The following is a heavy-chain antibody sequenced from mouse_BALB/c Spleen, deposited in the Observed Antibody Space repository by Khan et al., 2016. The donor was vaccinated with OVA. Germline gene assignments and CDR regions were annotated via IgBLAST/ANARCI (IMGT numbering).Heavy chain of an antibody. J-gene: IGHJ4*01. CDR2: INSNGGST. V-gene: IGHV5-6-3*01. CDR3: ARGGITTVVGEYYAMDY. Sequence: EVELVESGGGLVQPGGSLKLSCAASGFTFSTYGMSWVRQTPDKRLELVATINSNGGSTYYQDSVKGRFTISRDNAKNTLYLQMSSLKSEDTAIDYCARGGITTVVGEYYAMDYWGQGTSVTVSS. CDR1: GFTFSTYG. D-gene: IGHD1-1*01.